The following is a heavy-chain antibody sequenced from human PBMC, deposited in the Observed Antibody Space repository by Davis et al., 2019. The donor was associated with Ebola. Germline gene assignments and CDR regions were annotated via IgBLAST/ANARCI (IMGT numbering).Heavy chain of an antibody. V-gene: IGHV3-73*01. CDR1: GFTFSSYS. Sequence: GESLKISCAASGFTFSSYSMNWVRQASGKGLEWVGRIRSKANSYATAYAASVKGRFTISRDDSKNTAYLQMNSLKTEDTAVYYCTSRIAAAGRDYYYYYGMDVWGQGTTVTVSS. CDR2: IRSKANSYAT. J-gene: IGHJ6*02. D-gene: IGHD6-13*01. CDR3: TSRIAAAGRDYYYYYGMDV.